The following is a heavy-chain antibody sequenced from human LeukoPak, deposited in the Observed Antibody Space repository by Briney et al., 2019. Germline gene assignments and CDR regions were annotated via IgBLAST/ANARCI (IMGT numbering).Heavy chain of an antibody. Sequence: PSETLSLTCTVSGGSISSSSYYWGWIRQPPGKGLEWIGSIYYSGSTYYNPSLKSRVTISVDTSKNQFSLKLSSVTAADTAVYYCARRIAVAGTRSGAFDIWGQGTMVTVSS. CDR3: ARRIAVAGTRSGAFDI. V-gene: IGHV4-39*01. CDR2: IYYSGST. J-gene: IGHJ3*02. CDR1: GGSISSSSYY. D-gene: IGHD6-19*01.